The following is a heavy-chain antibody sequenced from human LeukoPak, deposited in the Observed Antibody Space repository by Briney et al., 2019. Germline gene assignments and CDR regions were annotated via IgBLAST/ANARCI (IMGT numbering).Heavy chain of an antibody. Sequence: GGSLRLSCAASGFTFSSYGMHWVRQAPGKGLEWVAVISYDGSNKYYADSVKGRFTISRDNSKNTLYLQMNSLRAEDTAVYCCAKDFFWSGRDAYYFDYWGQGTLVTVSS. CDR1: GFTFSSYG. J-gene: IGHJ4*02. CDR3: AKDFFWSGRDAYYFDY. V-gene: IGHV3-30*18. D-gene: IGHD3-3*01. CDR2: ISYDGSNK.